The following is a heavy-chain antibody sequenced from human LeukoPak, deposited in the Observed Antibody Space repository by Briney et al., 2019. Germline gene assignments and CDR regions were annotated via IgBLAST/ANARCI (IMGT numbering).Heavy chain of an antibody. CDR2: INYSGST. CDR3: RHPSNDGISPDYVDF. J-gene: IGHJ4*02. Sequence: PSETLSLTCSVSGGSFSNTGYYWGWVRQPPGKGLEWIATINYSGSTYYNPSLLSRVTISVDPSNMQLSLNLTSMATAADTAVYCLRHPSNDGISPDYVDFWGQGTLVIVSS. D-gene: IGHD5-24*01. V-gene: IGHV4-39*01. CDR1: GGSFSNTGYY.